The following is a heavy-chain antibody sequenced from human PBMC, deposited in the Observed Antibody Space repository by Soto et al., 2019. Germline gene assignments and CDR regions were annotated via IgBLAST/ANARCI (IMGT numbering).Heavy chain of an antibody. D-gene: IGHD3-22*01. CDR3: ATGVAAEHFYDSSGYFSDDY. V-gene: IGHV4-39*01. CDR2: IYYSGST. CDR1: VGSIGSYY. J-gene: IGHJ4*02. Sequence: PSETLSLTCTVSVGSIGSYYWGWIRQPPGKGLEWIGSIYYSGSTYYNPSLKSRVTISVDTSKNQFSLKLSSVTAADTAVYYCATGVAAEHFYDSSGYFSDDYWGQGTQVTVSS.